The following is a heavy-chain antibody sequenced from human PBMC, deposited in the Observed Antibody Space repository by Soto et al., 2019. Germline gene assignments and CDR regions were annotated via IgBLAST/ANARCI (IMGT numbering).Heavy chain of an antibody. CDR2: IYHSGST. CDR1: SGSISSSNW. V-gene: IGHV4-4*02. J-gene: IGHJ3*02. CDR3: AGGITVAGPSRDGFDI. D-gene: IGHD6-19*01. Sequence: QVQLQESGPGLVKPSGTLSLTCAVSSGSISSSNWWSWVRQPPGKGLEWVGEIYHSGSTNYNPSLKSRVTIAVDKATNQFALKLSSVTAADTAVYYCAGGITVAGPSRDGFDIWGQGTMVTVSS.